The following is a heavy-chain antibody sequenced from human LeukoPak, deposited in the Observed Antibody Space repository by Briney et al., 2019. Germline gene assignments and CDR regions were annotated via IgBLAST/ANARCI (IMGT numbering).Heavy chain of an antibody. CDR1: GGSVTSYY. CDR2: ISYSGST. Sequence: SETLSLTCIVSGGSVTSYYWSWIRQPPGKGLEWIGYISYSGSTNYNPSLKSRVTISIDTSKNQFSLKLSSVTAADTAVYYCARGRDCSSTSCYSGYYYYGMDVWGQGTTVTVSS. J-gene: IGHJ6*02. CDR3: ARGRDCSSTSCYSGYYYYGMDV. V-gene: IGHV4-59*02. D-gene: IGHD2-2*02.